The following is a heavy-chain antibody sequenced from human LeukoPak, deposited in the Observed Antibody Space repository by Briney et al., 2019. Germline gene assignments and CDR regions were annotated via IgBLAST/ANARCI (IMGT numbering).Heavy chain of an antibody. CDR3: ARALSGTLGFDY. CDR1: RYTFTSYY. V-gene: IGHV1-2*02. D-gene: IGHD3-10*01. Sequence: ASVKVSCKASRYTFTSYYMHWVRQAPGQGLEWMGWINPYSGDTNYTQKFQDRVTMTRDTSIATAYMELSRLTSDDTAVYYCARALSGTLGFDYWGQGTLVTVSS. CDR2: INPYSGDT. J-gene: IGHJ4*02.